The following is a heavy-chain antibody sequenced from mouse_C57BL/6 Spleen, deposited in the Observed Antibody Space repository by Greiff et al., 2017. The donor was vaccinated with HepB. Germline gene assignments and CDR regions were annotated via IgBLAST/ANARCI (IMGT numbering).Heavy chain of an antibody. J-gene: IGHJ2*01. V-gene: IGHV5-17*01. Sequence: EVQGVESGGGLVKPGGSLKLSCAASGFTFSDYGMHWVRQAPEKGLEWVAYISSGSSTIYYADTVKGRFTISRDNAKNTLFLQMTSLRSEDTAMYYCARRYYGNYGDYFDYWGQGTTLTVSS. D-gene: IGHD2-1*01. CDR1: GFTFSDYG. CDR2: ISSGSSTI. CDR3: ARRYYGNYGDYFDY.